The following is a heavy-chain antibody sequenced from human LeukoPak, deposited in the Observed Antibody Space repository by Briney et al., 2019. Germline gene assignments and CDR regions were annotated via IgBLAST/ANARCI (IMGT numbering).Heavy chain of an antibody. CDR3: ARGIVGATQTFDY. D-gene: IGHD1-26*01. Sequence: PSETLSLTCSVSGGSISSSSYYWGWIRQSPGKGLEWIGSIYYSGSTYYNPSLKSRVTISVDTSKNQFSLKLSSVTAADTAVYYCARGIVGATQTFDYWGQGTLVTVSS. CDR2: IYYSGST. CDR1: GGSISSSSYY. J-gene: IGHJ4*02. V-gene: IGHV4-39*07.